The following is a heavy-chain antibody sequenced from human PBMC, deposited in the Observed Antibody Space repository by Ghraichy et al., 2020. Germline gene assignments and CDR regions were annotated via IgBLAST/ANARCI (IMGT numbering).Heavy chain of an antibody. Sequence: SETLSLICTVSGGSISGYYWTWIRQPPGKGLEWIGYFYYTGITNYNPSLKSRVTISVDTSKNQFSLKLSSVTAADTAVYYCARGSITYYYSLDVWGQGTTVTVSS. CDR2: FYYTGIT. J-gene: IGHJ6*02. V-gene: IGHV4-59*08. CDR3: ARGSITYYYSLDV. D-gene: IGHD1-14*01. CDR1: GGSISGYY.